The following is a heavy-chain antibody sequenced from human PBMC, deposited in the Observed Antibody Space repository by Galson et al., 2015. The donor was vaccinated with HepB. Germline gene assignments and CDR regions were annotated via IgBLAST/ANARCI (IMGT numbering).Heavy chain of an antibody. D-gene: IGHD6-13*01. CDR2: INPDSGGT. J-gene: IGHJ4*02. V-gene: IGHV1-2*06. CDR3: ARGIYSSSWHDY. Sequence: SVKVSCKASGYTFTGYYMHWVRQAPGQGLEWMGRINPDSGGTNYAQNFQGRVTMTRDTSISTAYMELSRLISDDTAVYYCARGIYSSSWHDYWGQGTLVTVSS. CDR1: GYTFTGYY.